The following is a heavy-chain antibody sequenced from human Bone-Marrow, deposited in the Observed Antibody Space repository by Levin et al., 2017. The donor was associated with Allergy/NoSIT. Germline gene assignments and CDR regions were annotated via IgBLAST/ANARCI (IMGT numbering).Heavy chain of an antibody. CDR3: ATNRTAGGW. V-gene: IGHV3-7*01. Sequence: GGSLRLSCAASGFTFSTYWMNWVRQAPGKGLEWVANIKQDGTETYYAGSVKGRFTISRDNAKSSVYLQMNSLTADDTAIYYCATNRTAGGWWGQGTLVTVSS. CDR2: IKQDGTET. CDR1: GFTFSTYW. D-gene: IGHD2-15*01. J-gene: IGHJ4*02.